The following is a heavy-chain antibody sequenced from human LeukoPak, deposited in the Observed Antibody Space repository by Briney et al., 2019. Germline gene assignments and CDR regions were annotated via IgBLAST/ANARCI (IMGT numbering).Heavy chain of an antibody. V-gene: IGHV1-18*01. D-gene: IGHD6-13*01. CDR2: ISAYNGNT. CDR1: GYTFTSYG. Sequence: ASVKVSCKASGYTFTSYGISWVRQAPGQGLEWLGWISAYNGNTNYAQKLQGRVTMTTDTSTSTAYMELRSLRSDDTAVYYCARVIAAAGDLDYWGQGTLVTVSS. J-gene: IGHJ4*02. CDR3: ARVIAAAGDLDY.